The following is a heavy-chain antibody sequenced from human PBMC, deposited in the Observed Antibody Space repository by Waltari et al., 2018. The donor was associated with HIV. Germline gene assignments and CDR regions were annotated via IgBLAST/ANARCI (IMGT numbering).Heavy chain of an antibody. J-gene: IGHJ6*02. CDR3: AKDPLGFGYYGMNV. CDR2: IYYSGST. CDR1: GGPISSGDSY. V-gene: IGHV4-30-4*01. D-gene: IGHD3-10*01. Sequence: QVQLQESGPGLVKPSQTLSLTCTVSGGPISSGDSYWSWIRQSPGKGLEWIGHIYYSGSTYYNPSLKSRVTISVDTSKNQFSLKLSSVTAADTAVYYCAKDPLGFGYYGMNVWGQGTTVTVSS.